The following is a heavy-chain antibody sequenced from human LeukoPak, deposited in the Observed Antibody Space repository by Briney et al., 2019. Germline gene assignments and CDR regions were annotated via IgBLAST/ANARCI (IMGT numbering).Heavy chain of an antibody. J-gene: IGHJ3*02. CDR3: ARESDYGDAFDI. Sequence: SETLSLTCTVSGGSFRSSTYYWGWIRQPPGKGLEWIGSIYYSGNTYYNQSLKSRVTISVDTSKNQFSLKLTSVTAADTAVYYCARESDYGDAFDIWGQGTMVTVSS. D-gene: IGHD4-17*01. CDR1: GGSFRSSTYY. CDR2: IYYSGNT. V-gene: IGHV4-39*02.